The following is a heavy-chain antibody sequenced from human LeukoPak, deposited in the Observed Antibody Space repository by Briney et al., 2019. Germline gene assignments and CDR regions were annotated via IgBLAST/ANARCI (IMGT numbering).Heavy chain of an antibody. V-gene: IGHV3-15*01. CDR2: IKRISEGGTA. CDR3: VPVEQWLARALLY. D-gene: IGHD6-19*01. J-gene: IGHJ4*02. CDR1: GFIFSNAW. Sequence: GGSLRLSCAASGFIFSNAWMSWVRQAPGEGLEWLGRIKRISEGGTADYAAPVKGRFAISRDDSKNTVYLQMDSLKTDDTAVYYCVPVEQWLARALLYWGPGNLVTVSS.